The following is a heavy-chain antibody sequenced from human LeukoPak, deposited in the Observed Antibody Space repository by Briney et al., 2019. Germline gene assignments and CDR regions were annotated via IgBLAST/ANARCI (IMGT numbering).Heavy chain of an antibody. D-gene: IGHD3-10*01. CDR3: ARVAGTLNYYYYGMDV. CDR2: TYYRSKWYN. V-gene: IGHV6-1*01. J-gene: IGHJ6*02. Sequence: SQTLSLTCAISGDSVSSNSAAWNWIRQSPSRGLEWLGRTYYRSKWYNDYAVSVKSRITINPDTSKNQFSLQLNSVTPEDTAVYYCARVAGTLNYYYYGMDVWGQGTTVTVSS. CDR1: GDSVSSNSAA.